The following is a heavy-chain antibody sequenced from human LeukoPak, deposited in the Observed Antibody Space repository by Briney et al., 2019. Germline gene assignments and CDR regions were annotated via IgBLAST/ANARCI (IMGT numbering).Heavy chain of an antibody. CDR2: IYTSGST. V-gene: IGHV4-4*07. D-gene: IGHD6-13*01. J-gene: IGHJ5*02. Sequence: SETLSLTCTVSGGSISSYYWSWIRQPAGKGLEWIGRIYTSGSTNYNPSLKSRVTMSVDTSKNQFSLKLGSVTAADTAVYYCARDLSEAAAGRFDPWGQGTLVTVSS. CDR1: GGSISSYY. CDR3: ARDLSEAAAGRFDP.